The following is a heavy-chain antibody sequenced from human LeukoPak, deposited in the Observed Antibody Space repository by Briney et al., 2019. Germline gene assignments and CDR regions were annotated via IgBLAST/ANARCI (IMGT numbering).Heavy chain of an antibody. CDR1: GDSIGGSHYY. Sequence: SETLSLTCTVSGDSIGGSHYYWAWVRQSPGKGLEWIGSVFYSGNTYYNPSLKSRVTISADTSKNQFSLNFYSVTAADTATYYCARRGITYSTSFFAYWGQGTLVTVSS. CDR2: VFYSGNT. D-gene: IGHD6-13*01. J-gene: IGHJ4*02. CDR3: ARRGITYSTSFFAY. V-gene: IGHV4-39*01.